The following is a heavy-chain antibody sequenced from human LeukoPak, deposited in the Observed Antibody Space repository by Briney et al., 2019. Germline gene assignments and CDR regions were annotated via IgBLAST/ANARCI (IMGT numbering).Heavy chain of an antibody. CDR1: GFTFSSYG. Sequence: GGSLRLSCAASGFTFSSYGIHWVRQTQGRGLEWVAVIWHDGRSKYYADSVKGRFTISRDNSKNTVLLQMNSLRAEDTAIYYCARDWGSDEAIDYWGQGTLVTVSS. CDR3: ARDWGSDEAIDY. D-gene: IGHD2-21*02. J-gene: IGHJ4*02. V-gene: IGHV3-33*01. CDR2: IWHDGRSK.